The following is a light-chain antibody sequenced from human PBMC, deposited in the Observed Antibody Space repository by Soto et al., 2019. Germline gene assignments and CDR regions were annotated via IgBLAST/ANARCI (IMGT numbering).Light chain of an antibody. Sequence: DIQMTQSPSSLSASVGDRVTITCQASHDITSYLNWYQHKAGKAPKLLSYDASILEAVVPSRFSGSGSGTHFTFTISSLQPEDVATYYCQKCDYLPIFGPGTTVDFK. J-gene: IGKJ3*01. CDR2: DAS. V-gene: IGKV1-33*01. CDR3: QKCDYLPI. CDR1: HDITSY.